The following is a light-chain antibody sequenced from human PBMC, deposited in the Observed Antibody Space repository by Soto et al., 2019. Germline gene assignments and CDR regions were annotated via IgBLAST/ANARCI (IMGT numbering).Light chain of an antibody. V-gene: IGKV3-11*01. CDR3: QHRATWPPSVP. Sequence: EVVLTQSPATLSLSPRARATLSCRASQSVGTFLSWYQQKPGQAPRLLIYDVSNRATGVPARFGGSGSGTDFTLTIRKLEPEDFAVYYCQHRATWPPSVPFGGGTRV. J-gene: IGKJ4*01. CDR2: DVS. CDR1: QSVGTF.